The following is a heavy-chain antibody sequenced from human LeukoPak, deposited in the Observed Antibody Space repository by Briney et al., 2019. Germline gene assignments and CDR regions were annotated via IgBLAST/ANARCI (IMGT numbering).Heavy chain of an antibody. CDR2: IKQDGSEK. D-gene: IGHD4-23*01. V-gene: IGHV3-7*01. J-gene: IGHJ3*02. Sequence: PGGSLRLSCAASGFTVSSNYMSWVRQAPGKGLEWVANIKQDGSEKYYVDSVKGRFTISRDNAKNSLYLQMNSLRAEDTAVYYCARELSTVVTSNAFDIWGQGTMVTVSS. CDR1: GFTVSSNY. CDR3: ARELSTVVTSNAFDI.